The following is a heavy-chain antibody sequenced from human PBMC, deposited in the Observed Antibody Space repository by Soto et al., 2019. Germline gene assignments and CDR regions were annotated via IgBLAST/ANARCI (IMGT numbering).Heavy chain of an antibody. CDR1: GGSISSGGYY. J-gene: IGHJ5*02. CDR3: ARDKYDSKGPGSGRWFDP. V-gene: IGHV4-31*03. CDR2: IYYSGST. Sequence: SETLSLTCTVSGGSISSGGYYWSWIRQHPGKGLEWIGYIYYSGSTYYNPSLKSRVTISVDTSKNQFSLKLSSVTAADTAVYYCARDKYDSKGPGSGRWFDPWGQGTLVTVS. D-gene: IGHD3-22*01.